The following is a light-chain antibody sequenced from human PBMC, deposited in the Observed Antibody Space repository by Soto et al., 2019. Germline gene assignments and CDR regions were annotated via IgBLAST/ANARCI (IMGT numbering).Light chain of an antibody. CDR3: AAWDDSLNGLWV. V-gene: IGLV1-44*01. J-gene: IGLJ3*02. CDR1: SSNIGTYG. Sequence: QSVLTQPPSASGTPGQRVTISCSGSSSNIGTYGVNWYQQLPGTAPKFLIYSNNQRPSGVPDRFSGSKSGTSASLAISGLQSEDEADYYCAAWDDSLNGLWVFGGGTKLTVL. CDR2: SNN.